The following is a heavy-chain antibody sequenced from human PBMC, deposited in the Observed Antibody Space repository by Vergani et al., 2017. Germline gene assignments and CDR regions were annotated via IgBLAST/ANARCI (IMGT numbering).Heavy chain of an antibody. D-gene: IGHD1-26*01. CDR2: ISSSGSTI. Sequence: VQLLESGGGSAQPGESLRLSCVASGFTFSDYYMSWIRQAPGKGLEWVSYISSSGSTIYYADSVKGRFTISRDNAKNSLYLQMNSLRAEDTAVYYCASRIVGATALSYWGQGTLVTVSS. CDR3: ASRIVGATALSY. V-gene: IGHV3-11*01. CDR1: GFTFSDYY. J-gene: IGHJ4*02.